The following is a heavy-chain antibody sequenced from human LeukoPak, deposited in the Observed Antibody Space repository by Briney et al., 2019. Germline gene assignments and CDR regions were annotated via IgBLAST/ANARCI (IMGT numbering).Heavy chain of an antibody. Sequence: RSGGSLRLSCAASGFTFSSYAMIWVRQAPGKGLEWVSGINWNGGSTGYADSVKGRFTISRDNAKNSLYLQMNSLRAEDTALYYCARVDDYYDRVDYYFDYWGQGTLVTVSS. CDR1: GFTFSSYA. CDR3: ARVDDYYDRVDYYFDY. J-gene: IGHJ4*02. V-gene: IGHV3-20*04. D-gene: IGHD3-22*01. CDR2: INWNGGST.